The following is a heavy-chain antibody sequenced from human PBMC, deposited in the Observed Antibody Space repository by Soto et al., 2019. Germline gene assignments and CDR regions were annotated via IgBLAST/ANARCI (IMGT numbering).Heavy chain of an antibody. V-gene: IGHV3-23*01. D-gene: IGHD2-8*01. J-gene: IGHJ4*02. CDR1: GFTFSSYA. Sequence: PGGSLRRSCASSGFTFSSYAMVCFRQGPGKGLELVSAISGSGGSTYYADSVKGRFTISRDNSKNTLYLQMNSLRAEDTAVYYCAKDIYCTNGVCYRSFDYWGQGTLVTVSS. CDR2: ISGSGGST. CDR3: AKDIYCTNGVCYRSFDY.